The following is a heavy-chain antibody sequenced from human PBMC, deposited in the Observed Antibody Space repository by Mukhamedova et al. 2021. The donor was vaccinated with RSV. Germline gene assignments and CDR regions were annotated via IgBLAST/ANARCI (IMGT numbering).Heavy chain of an antibody. J-gene: IGHJ3*02. Sequence: KGLEWIGSIYYSGTTYYNPSLKSRVTISVDTSRNRFSLKLSSVTAADTAVYFCARDPPEGSGYYKGFDIWGQ. V-gene: IGHV4-39*07. D-gene: IGHD3-22*01. CDR3: ARDPPEGSGYYKGFDI. CDR2: IYYSGTT.